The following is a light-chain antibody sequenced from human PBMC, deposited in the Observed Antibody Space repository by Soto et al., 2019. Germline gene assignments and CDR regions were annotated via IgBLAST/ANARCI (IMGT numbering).Light chain of an antibody. V-gene: IGKV1-5*01. CDR1: QSISSW. Sequence: DIQMTQSPSTLSASVGDRVTITCRASQSISSWLAWYQQKPGKAPKLLIYDASSLESGVPSRFSGRGSGTEFTLTISSLQPDDFATYYCQQRSKWPLTFGGGTKVDIK. CDR2: DAS. J-gene: IGKJ4*01. CDR3: QQRSKWPLT.